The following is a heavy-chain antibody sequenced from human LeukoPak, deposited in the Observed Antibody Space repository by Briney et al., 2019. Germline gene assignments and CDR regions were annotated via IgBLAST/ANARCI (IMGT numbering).Heavy chain of an antibody. CDR3: ARGLSSTSFPYKKYYYYMDV. D-gene: IGHD2-2*01. J-gene: IGHJ6*03. CDR1: GYTFTSYG. CDR2: ISAYNGNT. V-gene: IGHV1-18*01. Sequence: ASVKVSCKASGYTFTSYGISWVRQAPGQGLEWMGWISAYNGNTNYAQKLQGRVTMTTDTYTSTAYMELRSLRSDDTAVYYCARGLSSTSFPYKKYYYYMDVWGKGTTVTVSS.